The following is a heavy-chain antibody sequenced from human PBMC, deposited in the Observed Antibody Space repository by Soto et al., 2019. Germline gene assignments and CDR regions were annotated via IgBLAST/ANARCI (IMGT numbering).Heavy chain of an antibody. CDR2: TYYRSKWYN. CDR3: ARDIVLMVYAIDWFDP. J-gene: IGHJ5*02. V-gene: IGHV6-1*01. CDR1: GDSVSSNSAA. Sequence: PSQTLSLTCAISGDSVSSNSAAWNWIRQSPSRGLEWLGRTYYRSKWYNDYAVSVKSRITINPDTSKNQFSLQLSSVTPEDTAVYYCARDIVLMVYAIDWFDPWGQGTLVTVSS. D-gene: IGHD2-8*01.